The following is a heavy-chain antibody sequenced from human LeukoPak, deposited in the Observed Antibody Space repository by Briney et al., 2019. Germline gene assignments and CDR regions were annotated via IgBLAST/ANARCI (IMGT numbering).Heavy chain of an antibody. Sequence: GGSLRLSCAASGLTFSNYAMSWVRQAPGKGLEWVSTVSGSGGSTYYADSVKGRFTISRDNSKNTLYLQMNSLRAEDTAVYYCAKDPQSTMVRAFDYWGQGTLVTVSS. V-gene: IGHV3-23*01. CDR3: AKDPQSTMVRAFDY. J-gene: IGHJ4*02. CDR1: GLTFSNYA. D-gene: IGHD3-10*01. CDR2: VSGSGGST.